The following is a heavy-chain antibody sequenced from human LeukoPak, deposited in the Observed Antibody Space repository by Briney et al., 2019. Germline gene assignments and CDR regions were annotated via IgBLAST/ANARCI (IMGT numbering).Heavy chain of an antibody. V-gene: IGHV1-2*06. CDR3: ARELVPDAFDI. D-gene: IGHD2-8*01. Sequence: ASVKVSCKASGYISTGDYIHWVRQAPGQGLEWMGRINPNGGGTNYAQKFQGRVTMTSDTSTSTVYMELSSLRSEDTAVYYCARELVPDAFDIWGQGTMVTVSS. J-gene: IGHJ3*02. CDR1: GYISTGDY. CDR2: INPNGGGT.